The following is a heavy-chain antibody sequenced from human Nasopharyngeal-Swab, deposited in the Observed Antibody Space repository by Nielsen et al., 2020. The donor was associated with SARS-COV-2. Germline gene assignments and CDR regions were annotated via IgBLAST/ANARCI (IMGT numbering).Heavy chain of an antibody. Sequence: GESLKISCAASGFIFSASAIHWVRQASGKGLEWVGRIGDKDHNYATTYGASVQGRFTISRDDSKNTAFLQMDSLKTGDTALYYCTTDFYFDHWGQGTLVTVSS. J-gene: IGHJ4*02. CDR1: GFIFSASA. CDR3: TTDFYFDH. V-gene: IGHV3-73*01. CDR2: IGDKDHNYAT.